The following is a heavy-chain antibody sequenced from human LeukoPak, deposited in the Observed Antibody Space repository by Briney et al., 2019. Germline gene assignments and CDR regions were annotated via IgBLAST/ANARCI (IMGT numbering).Heavy chain of an antibody. CDR1: GYSISSGYY. Sequence: SETLSLTCAVSGYSISSGYYWGWIRQPPGKGLEWIGSIYHSGSTYYNPSLKSRVTISADTSKNQFSLKLSSVTAADTAVYYCARHGDYYDFDYWGQGTLVTVSS. CDR2: IYHSGST. V-gene: IGHV4-38-2*01. J-gene: IGHJ4*02. D-gene: IGHD3-22*01. CDR3: ARHGDYYDFDY.